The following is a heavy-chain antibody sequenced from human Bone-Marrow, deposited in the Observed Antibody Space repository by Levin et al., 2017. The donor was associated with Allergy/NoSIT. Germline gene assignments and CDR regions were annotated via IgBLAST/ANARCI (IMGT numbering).Heavy chain of an antibody. CDR2: IKSKTDGGTT. CDR1: GFTFSNAW. Sequence: GESLKISCAASGFTFSNAWMSWVRQAPGKGLEWVGRIKSKTDGGTTDYAAPVKGRFTISRDDSKNTLYLQMNSLKTEDTAVYYCTTDLTGVVIISHFDYWGQGTLVTVSS. CDR3: TTDLTGVVIISHFDY. D-gene: IGHD3-3*01. J-gene: IGHJ4*02. V-gene: IGHV3-15*01.